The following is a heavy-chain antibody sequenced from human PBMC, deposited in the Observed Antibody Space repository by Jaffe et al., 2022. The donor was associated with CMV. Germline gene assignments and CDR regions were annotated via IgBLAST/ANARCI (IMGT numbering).Heavy chain of an antibody. Sequence: QVQLVESGGGVVQPGRSLRLSCAASGFTFSSYGMHWVRQAPGKGLEWVAVIWYDGSNKYYADSVKGRFTISRDNSKNTLYLQMNSLRAEDTAVYYCARDEPPYQGAFDIWGQGTMVTVSS. CDR1: GFTFSSYG. CDR3: ARDEPPYQGAFDI. J-gene: IGHJ3*02. V-gene: IGHV3-33*08. CDR2: IWYDGSNK.